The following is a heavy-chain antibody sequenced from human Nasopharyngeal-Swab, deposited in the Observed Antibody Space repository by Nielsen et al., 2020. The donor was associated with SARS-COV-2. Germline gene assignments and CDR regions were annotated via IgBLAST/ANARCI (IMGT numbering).Heavy chain of an antibody. CDR2: IKQDGSGS. J-gene: IGHJ6*02. CDR3: ARAPVTIEVHYYYGLDV. D-gene: IGHD3-10*01. V-gene: IGHV3-7*03. CDR1: GFTFSKFY. Sequence: GESLKISCAASGFTFSKFYMSWVRQAAGKGLEWVANIKQDGSGSYYVDSVKGRFTISRDDARNSLYLQMNNLRVEDTAVYYCARAPVTIEVHYYYGLDVWGQGTMVTVSS.